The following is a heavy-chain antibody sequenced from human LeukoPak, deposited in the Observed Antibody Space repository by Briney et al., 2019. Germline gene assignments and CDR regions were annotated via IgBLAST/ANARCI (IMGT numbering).Heavy chain of an antibody. J-gene: IGHJ3*02. V-gene: IGHV1-69*05. Sequence: ASVKVSCKASGGTFSSYAISWVRQAPGQGLEWMGGIIPIFGSANYAQKFQGRVTITTDESPGTAYVELSSLRSEDTAVYYCPREIIEVAGSGLAGGAFDIWGQGTMVTVSS. CDR3: PREIIEVAGSGLAGGAFDI. D-gene: IGHD6-19*01. CDR2: IIPIFGSA. CDR1: GGTFSSYA.